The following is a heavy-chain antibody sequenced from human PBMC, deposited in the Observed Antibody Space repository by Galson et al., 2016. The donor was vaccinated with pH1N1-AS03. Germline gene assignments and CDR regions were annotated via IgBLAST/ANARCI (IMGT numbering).Heavy chain of an antibody. CDR1: GYTFTEYY. CDR2: INPNSGGT. D-gene: IGHD3-10*01. V-gene: IGHV1-2*02. J-gene: IGHJ6*02. Sequence: SVKVSCKASGYTFTEYYMYWVRQAPGRGLEWMGWINPNSGGTKSAQKFQGRVTMTRDTSLNTAYMELSSLRSDDTAVYYCARGDYFGSGTYKPYYAMDVWSQGTTVTVSS. CDR3: ARGDYFGSGTYKPYYAMDV.